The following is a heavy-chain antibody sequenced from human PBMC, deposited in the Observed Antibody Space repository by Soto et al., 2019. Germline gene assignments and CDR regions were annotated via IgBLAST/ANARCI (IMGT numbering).Heavy chain of an antibody. CDR1: GGSITSGGYS. J-gene: IGHJ6*02. CDR2: TYQSGSA. CDR3: ARDYYGMDV. Sequence: SGTLSLTCTVSGGSITSGGYSWTWIRQSPGKGLEWIGYTYQSGSAYYNPSLKSRVTISVDRSKNQFSLNLTSVTAADTAVYYCARDYYGMDVWVQGTTVTVSS. V-gene: IGHV4-30-2*06.